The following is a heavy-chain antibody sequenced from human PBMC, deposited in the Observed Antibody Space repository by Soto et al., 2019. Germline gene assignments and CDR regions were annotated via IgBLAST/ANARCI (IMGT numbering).Heavy chain of an antibody. J-gene: IGHJ6*02. D-gene: IGHD3-10*01. V-gene: IGHV3-23*01. CDR3: AKHPNYYGSGSPPLGMDV. CDR2: ISGSGGST. CDR1: GFTFSSYV. Sequence: EVQLLESGGGLVQPGGSLRLSCAASGFTFSSYVMSWVRQAPGKGLEWVSAISGSGGSTYYADSVKGRFTISRDNSKNTLYLQMNSLRAEDTAVYYCAKHPNYYGSGSPPLGMDVWGQGTTVTVSS.